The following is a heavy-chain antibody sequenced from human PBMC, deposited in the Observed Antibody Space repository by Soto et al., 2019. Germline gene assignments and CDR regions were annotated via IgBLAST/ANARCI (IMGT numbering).Heavy chain of an antibody. D-gene: IGHD5-18*01. CDR2: INHSGST. CDR1: GGSFSGYY. CDR3: GVISGYSYGYFPVYYGMDV. J-gene: IGHJ6*02. Sequence: QVQLQQWGAGLLKPSETLSLTCAVYGGSFSGYYWRWIRQPPGKGLEWIGEINHSGSTNYNPSLRRRVTRSVDTSKNQFALRLSSVTAADTAVYYWGVISGYSYGYFPVYYGMDVWGQGTTVTVSS. V-gene: IGHV4-34*01.